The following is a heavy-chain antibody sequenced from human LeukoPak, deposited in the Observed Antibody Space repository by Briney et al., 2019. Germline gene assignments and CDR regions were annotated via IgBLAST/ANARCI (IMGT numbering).Heavy chain of an antibody. V-gene: IGHV4-39*07. CDR1: GGSISSSSYY. D-gene: IGHD3-9*01. Sequence: SETLSLTCTVSGGSISSSSYYWGWIRQPPGKGLEWIGSIYYSGTTYSNPSLKSRVTMSVDTSKNQFSLRLSSVTAADTAVYYCASETYYDILISRDAFDIWGQGTMVTVSS. CDR3: ASETYYDILISRDAFDI. CDR2: IYYSGTT. J-gene: IGHJ3*02.